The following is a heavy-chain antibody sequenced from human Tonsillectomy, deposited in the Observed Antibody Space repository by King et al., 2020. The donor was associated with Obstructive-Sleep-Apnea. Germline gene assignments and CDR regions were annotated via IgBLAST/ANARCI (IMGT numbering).Heavy chain of an antibody. CDR2: IYYSGST. CDR3: ARVIDFRFGDLRGAFDI. D-gene: IGHD3-10*01. Sequence: VQLQESGPGLVKPSETLSLTCTVSGGSITNYYWSWIRQPPGKGLDWIGYIYYSGSTNYNPSLKSRVTISVDTSNNQFSLKLSSVTAADTAVYYCARVIDFRFGDLRGAFDIWGQGTMVIVSS. CDR1: GGSITNYY. V-gene: IGHV4-59*01. J-gene: IGHJ3*02.